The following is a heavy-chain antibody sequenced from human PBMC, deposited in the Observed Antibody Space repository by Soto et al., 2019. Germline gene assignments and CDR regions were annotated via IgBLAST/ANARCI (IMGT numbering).Heavy chain of an antibody. D-gene: IGHD2-15*01. CDR3: ARGGGDIVVVVAATRYYFDY. CDR2: INHSGST. V-gene: IGHV4-34*01. CDR1: GGSFSGYY. J-gene: IGHJ4*02. Sequence: QVQLQQWGAGLLKPSETLSLTCAVYGGSFSGYYWSWIRQPPGKGLEWIVEINHSGSTNYNPSLKSRVTISVDTSKNQFSLKLSSVTAADTAVYYCARGGGDIVVVVAATRYYFDYWGQGTLVTVSS.